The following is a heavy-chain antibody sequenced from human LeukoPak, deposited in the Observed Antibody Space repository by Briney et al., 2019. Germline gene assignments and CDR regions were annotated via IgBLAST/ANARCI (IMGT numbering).Heavy chain of an antibody. CDR1: GFTFSSYW. J-gene: IGHJ4*02. Sequence: PGGSLRLSCAASGFTFSSYWMKWVRQTPGKGLEWVANIKQDSSTRNYLDSVRGRFTISRDNANNSVYLQMNSLRAEDTAVYYCARDRRYYFDYWGQGTLVTVSS. CDR3: ARDRRYYFDY. CDR2: IKQDSSTR. V-gene: IGHV3-7*01.